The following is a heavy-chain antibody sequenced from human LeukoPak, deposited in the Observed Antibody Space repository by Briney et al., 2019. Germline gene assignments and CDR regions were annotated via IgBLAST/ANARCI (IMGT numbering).Heavy chain of an antibody. D-gene: IGHD3-10*01. Sequence: GGSLRLSCAASGFTFSSYSMNWVRQAPGKGLEWVSSSSSSSSYIYYADSVKGRFTISRDNAKNSLYLQMNSLRADDTAVYYCARDPRAYYYGSGSYEPSDYWGQGTLVTVSS. CDR3: ARDPRAYYYGSGSYEPSDY. CDR1: GFTFSSYS. CDR2: SSSSSSYI. J-gene: IGHJ4*02. V-gene: IGHV3-21*01.